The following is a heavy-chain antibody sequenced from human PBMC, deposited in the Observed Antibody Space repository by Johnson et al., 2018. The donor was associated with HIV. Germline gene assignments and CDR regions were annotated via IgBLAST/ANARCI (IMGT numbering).Heavy chain of an antibody. CDR1: GFTVSSNG. V-gene: IGHV3-38-3*01. J-gene: IGHJ3*02. Sequence: VQLVESGGGLVQPGGSLRLSCAASGFTVSSNGMSWVRQAPGQGLGWVSSISGGGTYYADSRKGRFTISRDNSKNPAHLQMHSLRTEDAAVYYCAKDLGESENEEWATDYYDFSTGYPVQDPRAVVGAFDIWGQGTMVTVSS. CDR3: AKDLGESENEEWATDYYDFSTGYPVQDPRAVVGAFDI. D-gene: IGHD3/OR15-3a*01. CDR2: ISGGGT.